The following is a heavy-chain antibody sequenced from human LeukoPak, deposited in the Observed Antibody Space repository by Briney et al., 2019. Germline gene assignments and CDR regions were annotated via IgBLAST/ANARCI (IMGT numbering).Heavy chain of an antibody. CDR1: GFTFSSYA. CDR2: VSATGGRT. V-gene: IGHV3-23*01. J-gene: IGHJ4*02. CDR3: AKSPSNNFYYFDY. Sequence: QPGASLRLSCAASGFTFSSYAIIWVRQAPGKGLEWVSTVSATGGRTYYADSVKGRLTISRDNSKNTLYLQMNGLRAEDTAVYYCAKSPSNNFYYFDYWGQGILVTVSS. D-gene: IGHD2/OR15-2a*01.